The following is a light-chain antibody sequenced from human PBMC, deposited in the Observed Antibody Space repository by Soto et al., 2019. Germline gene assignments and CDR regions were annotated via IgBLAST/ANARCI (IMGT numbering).Light chain of an antibody. V-gene: IGKV1-39*01. J-gene: IGKJ5*01. Sequence: DIQMTQSPSSLSASVGDRVTITCRASETINRHLNWYQQQPGKAPKLLIYGASRLQNGVPPRFRGGGSGTDFTLIITNVQLEDFATYYCQQSYSPLAITFGQGTRLEIK. CDR2: GAS. CDR1: ETINRH. CDR3: QQSYSPLAIT.